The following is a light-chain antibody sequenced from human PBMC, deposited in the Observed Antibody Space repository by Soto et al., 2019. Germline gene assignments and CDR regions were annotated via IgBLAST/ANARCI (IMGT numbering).Light chain of an antibody. J-gene: IGKJ5*01. Sequence: DIQMTQSPSSLSASVGDRVTITCRASQIISTYLNWYQQRAGLAPRLLIYAASSLQSGVPPRFSGSGSATDFTLTISSLRPEDFATYFCQQSYRTPTFGQGTRLEIK. CDR1: QIISTY. V-gene: IGKV1-39*01. CDR3: QQSYRTPT. CDR2: AAS.